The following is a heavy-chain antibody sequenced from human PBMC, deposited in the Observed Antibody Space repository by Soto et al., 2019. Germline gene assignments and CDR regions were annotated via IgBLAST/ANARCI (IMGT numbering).Heavy chain of an antibody. Sequence: QVQLVQSGAEVKKPGSSVKVSCRASGGAFSSYSLTWVRQAPGQGLEWMGRINPSRGVVDYAQKFRGRVTVPADKCTHTDYMELSSMRSDATATHYGARGGGYGDYKLDVWGQGTTVTVSS. CDR3: ARGGGYGDYKLDV. D-gene: IGHD4-17*01. J-gene: IGHJ6*02. CDR2: INPSRGVV. CDR1: GGAFSSYS. V-gene: IGHV1-69*02.